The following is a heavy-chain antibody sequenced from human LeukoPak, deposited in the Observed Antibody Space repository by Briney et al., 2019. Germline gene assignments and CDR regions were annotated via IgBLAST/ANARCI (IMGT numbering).Heavy chain of an antibody. CDR3: ATSWPATSYDAFHI. CDR2: FDPEDGET. V-gene: IGHV1-24*01. CDR1: TYPLTDLS. J-gene: IGHJ3*02. Sequence: ASVKVSCKVSTYPLTDLSLHWVRQPPGKGLERMGGFDPEDGETVYAQKFQGRVSMTEDTSTDTAYMELNSLRSDDTAVYYCATSWPATSYDAFHIWGQGTMVTVSS. D-gene: IGHD6-13*01.